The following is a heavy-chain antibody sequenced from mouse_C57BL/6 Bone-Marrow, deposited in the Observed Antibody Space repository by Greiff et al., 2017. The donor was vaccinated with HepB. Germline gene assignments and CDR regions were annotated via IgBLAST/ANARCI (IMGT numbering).Heavy chain of an antibody. D-gene: IGHD2-4*01. Sequence: QVQLQQSGAELVRPGTSVKMSCKASGYTFTNYWIGWAKPRPGHGLEWIGDIYPGGGYTNYNEKFKGKATLTADKSSSTAYMQFSSLTSEDSAIYYCASYDYDVAWFAYWGQGTLVTVSA. CDR3: ASYDYDVAWFAY. CDR2: IYPGGGYT. V-gene: IGHV1-63*01. CDR1: GYTFTNYW. J-gene: IGHJ3*01.